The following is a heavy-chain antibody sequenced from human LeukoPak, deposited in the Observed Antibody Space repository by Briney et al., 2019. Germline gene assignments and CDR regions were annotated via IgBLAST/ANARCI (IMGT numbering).Heavy chain of an antibody. CDR2: IYYSGST. J-gene: IGHJ4*02. CDR3: ARGGVWFDY. V-gene: IGHV4-59*01. D-gene: IGHD2-8*02. CDR1: GGSISGYY. Sequence: SETLSLTCTVSGGSISGYYWSWVRQPPGKGLEWIGYIYYSGSTNYNPSLKSRVTISVDTSRNQFSLKLSSVTAADTAVYYCARGGVWFDYWGQGTLDTVSS.